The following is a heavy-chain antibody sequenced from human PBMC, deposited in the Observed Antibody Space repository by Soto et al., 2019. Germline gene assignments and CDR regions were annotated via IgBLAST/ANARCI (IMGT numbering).Heavy chain of an antibody. J-gene: IGHJ4*02. V-gene: IGHV4-30-2*01. CDR2: IYHSGST. CDR1: GGSISSGGYS. D-gene: IGHD5-12*01. CDR3: ARALEMATSYFDY. Sequence: SETLSLTCAVSGGSISSGGYSWSWIRQPPGKGLEWIGYIYHSGSTYYNPSLKSRVTISVDRSKNQFSLKLSSVTAADTAVYYCARALEMATSYFDYWGQGTLVTVSS.